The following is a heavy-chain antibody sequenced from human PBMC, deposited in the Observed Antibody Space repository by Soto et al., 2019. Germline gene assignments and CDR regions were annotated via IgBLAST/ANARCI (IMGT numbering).Heavy chain of an antibody. Sequence: QVQLVQSGAEVKKPGASVKVSCRASGYTFTDYDITWVRQAPGQGLEWMGWVNTKSGNTGYAQKFQGRVTLTRSTFTRTAYMELSGLRSDDTAVYYCAKGGYGGYDSSFDHWGPGTLVTVYS. D-gene: IGHD5-12*01. V-gene: IGHV1-8*01. J-gene: IGHJ4*02. CDR1: GYTFTDYD. CDR3: AKGGYGGYDSSFDH. CDR2: VNTKSGNT.